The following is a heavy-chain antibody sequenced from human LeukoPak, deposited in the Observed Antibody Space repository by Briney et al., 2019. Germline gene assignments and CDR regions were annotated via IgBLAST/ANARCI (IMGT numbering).Heavy chain of an antibody. D-gene: IGHD3-16*02. Sequence: ASVKVSCKASGYTFTKYGMSWVRQAPGQGLEWMGWISAYNGNTNYAQNLQGRGTMTTDISTSTAYMELRSLRSDDTAVYYCARDRSPDYWAREPWSPSPQ. CDR1: GYTFTKYG. CDR2: ISAYNGNT. CDR3: ARDRSPDY. V-gene: IGHV1-18*01. J-gene: IGHJ4*02.